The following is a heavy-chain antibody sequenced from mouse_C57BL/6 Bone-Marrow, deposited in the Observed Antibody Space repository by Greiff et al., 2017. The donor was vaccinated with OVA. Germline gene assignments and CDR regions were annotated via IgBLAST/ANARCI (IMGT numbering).Heavy chain of an antibody. CDR3: ARIHYYGSSYRFAY. CDR2: ISSGSSTI. CDR1: GFTFSDYG. V-gene: IGHV5-17*01. Sequence: EVKLQESGGGLVKPGGSLKLSCAASGFTFSDYGMHWVRQAPEKGLEWVAYISSGSSTIYYADTVKGRFTISRDNAKNTLFLQMTSLRSEDTAMYYCARIHYYGSSYRFAYWGQGTLVTVSA. J-gene: IGHJ3*01. D-gene: IGHD1-1*01.